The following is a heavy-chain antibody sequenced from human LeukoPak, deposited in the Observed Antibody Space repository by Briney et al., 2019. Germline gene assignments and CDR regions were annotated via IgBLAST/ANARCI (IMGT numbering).Heavy chain of an antibody. CDR2: INPGGSSI. V-gene: IGHV3-74*01. J-gene: IGHJ4*02. Sequence: QTGGSLRLSCAASGFTFRSYWMHWVRQVPGKGLVWVARINPGGSSITYADSVKGRFTISRDNAKNTLYLQMDSLRAEDTGVYYCARSNQADDYWGQGTLVTVSS. CDR1: GFTFRSYW. CDR3: ARSNQADDY. D-gene: IGHD1-14*01.